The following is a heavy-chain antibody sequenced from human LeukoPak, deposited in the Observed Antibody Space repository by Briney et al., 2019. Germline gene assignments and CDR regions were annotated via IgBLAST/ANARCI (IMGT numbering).Heavy chain of an antibody. CDR3: AKDGVRWAFDI. CDR1: RFTYISYG. CDR2: LIRRGGST. Sequence: GGSLRLSFAASRFTYISYGMSCVRQAPGKGLEWVSSLIRRGGSTYYADSVKGRFTISRDNSKNTLYLQMNSPRAEDTAVYYCAKDGVRWAFDIWGQGTMVTVSS. J-gene: IGHJ3*02. V-gene: IGHV3-23*01. D-gene: IGHD4-23*01.